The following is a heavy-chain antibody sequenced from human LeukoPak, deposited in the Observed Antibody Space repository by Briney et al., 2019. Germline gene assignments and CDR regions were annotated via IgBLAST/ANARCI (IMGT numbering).Heavy chain of an antibody. Sequence: PGGSLRLSCAASGFTFSSYSMNWVRQAPGKGLEWVSSISSSSSYIYYAGSVKGRFTISRDNAKNSLYPQMNSLRAEDTAVYYCASSSITTSMAFDIWGQGTMVTVSS. D-gene: IGHD4-11*01. V-gene: IGHV3-21*01. CDR1: GFTFSSYS. J-gene: IGHJ3*02. CDR3: ASSSITTSMAFDI. CDR2: ISSSSSYI.